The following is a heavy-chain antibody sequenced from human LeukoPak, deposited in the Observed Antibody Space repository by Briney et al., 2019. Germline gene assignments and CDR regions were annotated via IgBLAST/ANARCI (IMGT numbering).Heavy chain of an antibody. CDR1: DGSISSGSYY. CDR3: ARAAAPGLDS. D-gene: IGHD6-13*01. CDR2: ISTSGST. V-gene: IGHV4-61*02. J-gene: IGHJ4*02. Sequence: PSQTLPLTCTVSDGSISSGSYYWTWIRQPAGKGLEWIGRISTSGSTNYNPSLKSRVTISADTSKNQFSLKLNSVTAADTAVYYCARAAAPGLDSWGQGTLVTVSS.